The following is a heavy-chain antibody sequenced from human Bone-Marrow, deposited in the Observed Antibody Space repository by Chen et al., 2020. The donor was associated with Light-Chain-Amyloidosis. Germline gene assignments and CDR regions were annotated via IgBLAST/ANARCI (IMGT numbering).Heavy chain of an antibody. CDR2: INPKSGAT. V-gene: IGHV1-2*02. CDR1: GYTCTAHF. Sequence: QVQLVQSGAEVKRPGASVKVSCEASGYTCTAHFMYWVRQAPGQGPEWMGWINPKSGATTYVQKFQGRLSLTRDTSISTAYMELSSLRSDDTAVYYCIFRGPDFDTWGRGSLVTVSS. D-gene: IGHD3-22*01. CDR3: IFRGPDFDT. J-gene: IGHJ4*02.